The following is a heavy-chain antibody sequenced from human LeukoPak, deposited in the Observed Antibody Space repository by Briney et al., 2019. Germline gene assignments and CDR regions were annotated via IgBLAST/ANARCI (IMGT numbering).Heavy chain of an antibody. D-gene: IGHD2-21*02. J-gene: IGHJ5*02. V-gene: IGHV1-18*01. CDR2: ISAYNGNT. CDR1: GYTFTSYG. CDR3: ARDTRVVTAIVWFDP. Sequence: GASVKVSCKASGYTFTSYGISWVRQAPGQGLEWMGWISAYNGNTNYAQKLQGRVTMTTDTSTSTAYMELRSLRSDDTAVYYCARDTRVVTAIVWFDPWGQGTLVTVSS.